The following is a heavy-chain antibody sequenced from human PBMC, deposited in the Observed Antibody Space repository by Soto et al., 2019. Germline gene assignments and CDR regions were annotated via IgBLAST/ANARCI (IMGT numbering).Heavy chain of an antibody. V-gene: IGHV4-30-4*01. D-gene: IGHD7-27*01. CDR2: IYNGGTT. Sequence: QVQLQEPGPGLVKPSQPLSLPCPASGGSINTVISYWGWFRRSPDKGLEWIGHIYNGGTTYNNPSLTSRVTISVDTSNNQFSLKLSSVSAADTAVYYCARGPSGDKVDYWGQGTLVTVSS. CDR3: ARGPSGDKVDY. J-gene: IGHJ4*02. CDR1: GGSINTVISY.